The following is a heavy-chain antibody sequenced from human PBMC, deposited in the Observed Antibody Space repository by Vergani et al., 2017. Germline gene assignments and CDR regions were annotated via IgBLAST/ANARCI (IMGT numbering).Heavy chain of an antibody. Sequence: QVQLQQWGAGLLKPSETLSLTCAVYGGSFSGYYWSWIRQPPGKGLEWIGEINHSGSTNYNPSLKSRVTISVDTSKNQFSLKLSSVTAADTAVYYCARGRRELLRRGLDYWGQGTLVTVSS. CDR1: GGSFSGYY. J-gene: IGHJ4*02. D-gene: IGHD1-26*01. CDR2: INHSGST. V-gene: IGHV4-34*01. CDR3: ARGRRELLRRGLDY.